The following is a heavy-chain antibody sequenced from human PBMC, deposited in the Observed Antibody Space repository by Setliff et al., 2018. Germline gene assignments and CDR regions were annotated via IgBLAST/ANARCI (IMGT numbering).Heavy chain of an antibody. Sequence: GGSLRLSCAASGFTFSGADIHWVRQATGKGLECVGHISSKADKDATDYGASANGRFIISRDDSEKTAYLQMSSLKVDDTAMYYCILPCTSGWHNWLDPWGQGTLVTVSS. CDR2: ISSKADKDAT. V-gene: IGHV3-73*01. CDR1: GFTFSGAD. D-gene: IGHD6-19*01. CDR3: ILPCTSGWHNWLDP. J-gene: IGHJ5*02.